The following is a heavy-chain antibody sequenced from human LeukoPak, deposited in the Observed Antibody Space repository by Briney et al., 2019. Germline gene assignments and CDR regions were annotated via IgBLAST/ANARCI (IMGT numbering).Heavy chain of an antibody. CDR1: GFTVSSNY. J-gene: IGHJ4*02. V-gene: IGHV3-66*01. CDR3: ATGTTVTTAFDY. D-gene: IGHD4-17*01. Sequence: GGSLRLSCAASGFTVSSNYMTWVRQAPGKGLEWVSVIYSGGDTYYADFVRGRFTISRDNSKNTLYLQMNSLRVDDTAVYYCATGTTVTTAFDYWGQGTLVTVSS. CDR2: IYSGGDT.